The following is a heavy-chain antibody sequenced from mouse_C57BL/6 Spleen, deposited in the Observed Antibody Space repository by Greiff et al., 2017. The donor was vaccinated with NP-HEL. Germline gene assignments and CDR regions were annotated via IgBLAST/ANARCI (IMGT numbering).Heavy chain of an antibody. CDR1: GYAFTNYL. J-gene: IGHJ4*01. Sequence: VQLQESGAELVRPGTSVKVSCKASGYAFTNYLIEWVKQRPGQGLEWIGVINPGSGGTNYNEKFKGKATLTADKSSSTAYMQLSRLTSEDSAVYFCARGGNYYAMDYWGQGTSVTVSS. CDR3: ARGGNYYAMDY. V-gene: IGHV1-54*01. CDR2: INPGSGGT. D-gene: IGHD2-1*01.